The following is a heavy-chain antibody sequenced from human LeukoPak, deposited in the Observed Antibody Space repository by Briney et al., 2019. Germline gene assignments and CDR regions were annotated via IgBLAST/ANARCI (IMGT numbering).Heavy chain of an antibody. V-gene: IGHV3-73*01. CDR3: TSRDCSSTSCYRDPTYYYYYMDV. CDR2: IKSKGNSYAT. Sequence: GESLKLSCAASGFTFSGSAMHWVRQASGKGLEWVCRIKSKGNSYATAYAASVKGRFTISRDDSKNTPYLQMNSLKTEDTAVYYCTSRDCSSTSCYRDPTYYYYYMDVWGKGTTVTVSS. D-gene: IGHD2-2*01. CDR1: GFTFSGSA. J-gene: IGHJ6*03.